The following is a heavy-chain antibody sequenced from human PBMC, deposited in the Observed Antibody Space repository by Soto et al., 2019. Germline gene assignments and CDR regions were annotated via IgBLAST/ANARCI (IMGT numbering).Heavy chain of an antibody. CDR3: AKGPLGSGYDLYY. V-gene: IGHV3-23*01. J-gene: IGHJ4*02. D-gene: IGHD5-12*01. Sequence: EVQLLDSGGGLVQPGGSLRLSCDASGFTFRNYAMNWVRQAPGKGLDWVSAISGSGGSTYYADSVKGRFTISRDNSKNTLYLQMSSLRAEDTAVYYCAKGPLGSGYDLYYWGQGTLVTVSS. CDR1: GFTFRNYA. CDR2: ISGSGGST.